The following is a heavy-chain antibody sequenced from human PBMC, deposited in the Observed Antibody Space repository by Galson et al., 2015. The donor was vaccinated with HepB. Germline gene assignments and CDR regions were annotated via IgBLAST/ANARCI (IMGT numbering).Heavy chain of an antibody. D-gene: IGHD6-13*01. CDR2: INAGNGNT. Sequence: SVKVSCKASGYTFSSYAMHWVRQAPGQRLEWMGWINAGNGNTKYSQKFQGRVTITRDTSASTAYMELSSLRSEDTAVYYCARFIAVAATDFDYWGQGTLVTVSS. V-gene: IGHV1-3*01. CDR1: GYTFSSYA. J-gene: IGHJ4*02. CDR3: ARFIAVAATDFDY.